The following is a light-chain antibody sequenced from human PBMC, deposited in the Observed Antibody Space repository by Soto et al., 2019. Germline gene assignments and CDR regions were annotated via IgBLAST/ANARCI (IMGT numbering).Light chain of an antibody. J-gene: IGKJ1*01. Sequence: DLVMTQTPLSLPVAPGEPASISCRSSQSLLDSDDGKTYLDWYLQKPGQSPQLLIYTLSYPASGVRDRFRGSGSRTDFTLKISRVEAEDVGVYYCIQRIEFPWTFGQGTRGELK. CDR3: IQRIEFPWT. CDR2: TLS. V-gene: IGKV2-40*01. CDR1: QSLLDSDDGKTY.